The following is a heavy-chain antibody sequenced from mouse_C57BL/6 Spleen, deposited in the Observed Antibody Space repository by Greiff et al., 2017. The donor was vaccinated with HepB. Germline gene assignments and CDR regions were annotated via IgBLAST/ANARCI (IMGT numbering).Heavy chain of an antibody. Sequence: QVQLQQSGAELVRPGASVTLSCKASGYTFTDYEMHWVKQTPVHGLEWIGAIDPETGGTAYNQKFKGKAILTADKSSSTAYMELRSLTSEDSAVYYCTRGRTGYFDYWGQGTTLTVSS. J-gene: IGHJ2*01. V-gene: IGHV1-15*01. CDR3: TRGRTGYFDY. CDR1: GYTFTDYE. D-gene: IGHD4-1*01. CDR2: IDPETGGT.